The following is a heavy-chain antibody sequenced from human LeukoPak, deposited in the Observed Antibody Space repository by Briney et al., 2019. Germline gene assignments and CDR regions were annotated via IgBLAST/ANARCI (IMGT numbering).Heavy chain of an antibody. D-gene: IGHD6-19*01. CDR1: GFTFCSYL. J-gene: IGHJ4*02. V-gene: IGHV3-7*03. Sequence: GGSPRLSCAASGFTFCSYLMSWVPPAPGKGRGWVANIKQDGSERYYVDSVKGRFTISRDNAKNSLYLQMNSLRAEDTAVYYCARDQQWLTPPFDYWGQGTLVTVSS. CDR2: IKQDGSER. CDR3: ARDQQWLTPPFDY.